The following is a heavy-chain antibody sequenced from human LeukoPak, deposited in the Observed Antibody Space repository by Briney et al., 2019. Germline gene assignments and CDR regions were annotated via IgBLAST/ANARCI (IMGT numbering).Heavy chain of an antibody. D-gene: IGHD6-13*01. Sequence: AETLSLTCTVSGGSISSYYWSWIRQPPGKGLEWIGYIYYSGSTKYNASLKNRVTISVDTSTTQFSLKLSSVSAAGTAVYYCARVAIGSSWYFSYAFDIWGQGTMVAVSS. V-gene: IGHV4-59*01. CDR3: ARVAIGSSWYFSYAFDI. J-gene: IGHJ3*02. CDR1: GGSISSYY. CDR2: IYYSGST.